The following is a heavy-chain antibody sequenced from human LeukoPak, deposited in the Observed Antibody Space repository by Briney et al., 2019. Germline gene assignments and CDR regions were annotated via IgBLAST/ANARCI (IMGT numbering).Heavy chain of an antibody. CDR1: GFTFSSYS. CDR2: ISSGSSYI. J-gene: IGHJ4*02. Sequence: GGSLRLSCAASGFTFSSYSMNWVRQAPGRGLEWVSFISSGSSYIHYADSVKGRFTISRDNAKNSLYLQMNSLRAEDTAVYYCARSVAAVAGHEDYWGQGTLVTVSS. V-gene: IGHV3-21*01. CDR3: ARSVAAVAGHEDY. D-gene: IGHD6-19*01.